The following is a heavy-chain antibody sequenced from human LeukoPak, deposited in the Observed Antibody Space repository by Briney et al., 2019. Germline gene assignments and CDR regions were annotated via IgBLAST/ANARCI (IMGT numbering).Heavy chain of an antibody. Sequence: ASVKVSCKASGYTFTSYDINWVRQATGQGLEWMGWMNPNSGNTGYAQKFQGRVTITRNTSISTAYMELSSLRSEDTAVYYCARGHKSPYDFWGGYYGESDAFDIWGQGTMVTVSS. CDR3: ARGHKSPYDFWGGYYGESDAFDI. D-gene: IGHD3-3*01. J-gene: IGHJ3*02. CDR2: MNPNSGNT. CDR1: GYTFTSYD. V-gene: IGHV1-8*03.